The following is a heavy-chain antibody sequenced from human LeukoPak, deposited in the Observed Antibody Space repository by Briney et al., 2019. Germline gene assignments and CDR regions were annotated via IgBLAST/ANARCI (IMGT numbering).Heavy chain of an antibody. CDR2: ISSTVSTI. Sequence: GGSLRLSCAASGFTFSDYYMTWIRQAPGKGLEWLAYISSTVSTIYYADSVKGRFTISRDDAQNSLYLQMNSLRAEDTAVYFCARVSSTGYAVSSGLYYWGQGVLVTVSS. D-gene: IGHD3-22*01. CDR1: GFTFSDYY. V-gene: IGHV3-11*01. J-gene: IGHJ4*02. CDR3: ARVSSTGYAVSSGLYY.